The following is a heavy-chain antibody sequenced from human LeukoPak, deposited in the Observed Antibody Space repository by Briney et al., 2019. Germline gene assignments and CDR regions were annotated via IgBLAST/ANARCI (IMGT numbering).Heavy chain of an antibody. V-gene: IGHV1-2*02. CDR2: INPNSGGT. D-gene: IGHD3-22*01. Sequence: ASVTVSCKASVYTFTVYYMHWVRQAPGQGLGWMGWINPNSGGTNYAQKFQGRVTMTRDTSISTAYMELSRLRSDDTAVYYCARGGYYDSSGYYRNWGQGTLVSVSS. CDR3: ARGGYYDSSGYYRN. J-gene: IGHJ4*02. CDR1: VYTFTVYY.